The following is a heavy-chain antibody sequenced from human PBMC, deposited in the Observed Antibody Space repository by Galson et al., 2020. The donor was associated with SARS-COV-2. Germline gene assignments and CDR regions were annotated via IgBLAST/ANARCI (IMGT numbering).Heavy chain of an antibody. V-gene: IGHV3-23*01. CDR2: ISGSGGRT. D-gene: IGHD5-12*01. CDR3: ARGEMATIRGDYFDY. Sequence: GESLKISCVASGFSFSTFGMNWVRQAPGKGLEWVSVISGSGGRTYYADSVKGRFTVSRDNSKNTLYLQMSSLRVEDTAVYYCARGEMATIRGDYFDYWGQGTLVTVSS. CDR1: GFSFSTFG. J-gene: IGHJ4*02.